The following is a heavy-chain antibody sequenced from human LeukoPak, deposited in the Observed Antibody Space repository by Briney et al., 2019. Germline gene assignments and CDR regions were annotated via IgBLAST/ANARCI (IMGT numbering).Heavy chain of an antibody. CDR2: IYHSGST. J-gene: IGHJ4*02. D-gene: IGHD3-10*01. CDR3: ARDTYYYGSGSPLVGFDH. CDR1: GGSIRSYS. Sequence: SSETLSLTCTVSGGSIRSYSWSWIRQPPGKGLEWIGYIYHSGSTNYNPSIKSRVTISVDTSKNQFSLKLSSVTAADTAVYSCARDTYYYGSGSPLVGFDHWGQGTLVTVSS. V-gene: IGHV4-59*01.